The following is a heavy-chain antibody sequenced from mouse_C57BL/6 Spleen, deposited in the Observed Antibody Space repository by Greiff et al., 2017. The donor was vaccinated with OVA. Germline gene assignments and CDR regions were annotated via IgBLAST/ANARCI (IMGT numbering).Heavy chain of an antibody. Sequence: EVQLQQSGPVLVKPGASVKMSCKASGYTFTDYYMNWVKQSHGKSLEWIGVINPYNGGTSYNQKFKGKATLTVDKSSSTAYMELNSLTSEDSAVYYCARDRLGYYAMDYWGQGTSVTVSS. V-gene: IGHV1-19*01. J-gene: IGHJ4*01. CDR3: ARDRLGYYAMDY. CDR1: GYTFTDYY. CDR2: INPYNGGT. D-gene: IGHD1-2*01.